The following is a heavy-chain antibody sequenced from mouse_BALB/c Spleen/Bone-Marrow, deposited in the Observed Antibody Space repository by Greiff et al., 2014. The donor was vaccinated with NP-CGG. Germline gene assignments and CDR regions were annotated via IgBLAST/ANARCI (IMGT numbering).Heavy chain of an antibody. CDR1: GFTFSSYG. CDR2: ISSGGSNT. CDR3: ARHQRYYAMDY. J-gene: IGHJ4*01. V-gene: IGHV5-6*01. Sequence: EVQRVESGGDLVKPGGPLKLSCAASGFTFSSYGMSWGRQTPDKRLEWVATISSGGSNTYYPDSVKGRFTISRDNAKNTLYLQMSSLKSEDTAMYYCARHQRYYAMDYWGQGTSVTVSS.